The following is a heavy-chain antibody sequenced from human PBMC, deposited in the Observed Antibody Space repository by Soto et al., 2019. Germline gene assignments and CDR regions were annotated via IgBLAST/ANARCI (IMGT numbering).Heavy chain of an antibody. V-gene: IGHV1-18*01. Sequence: GASLKVSCKASGYTFTSYGISWVRQAPGQGLEWMGWISAYNGNTNYAQKLQGRVTMTTDTSTSTAYMELRSLRSDDTAVYYCARGKIAVAGPYYLDYWGQGTLVTVSS. CDR1: GYTFTSYG. D-gene: IGHD6-19*01. CDR2: ISAYNGNT. J-gene: IGHJ4*02. CDR3: ARGKIAVAGPYYLDY.